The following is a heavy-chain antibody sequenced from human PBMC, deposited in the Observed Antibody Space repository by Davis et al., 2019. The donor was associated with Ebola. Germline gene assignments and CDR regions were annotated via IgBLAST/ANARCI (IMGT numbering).Heavy chain of an antibody. Sequence: ASVKVSCKVSGYTLTELSMHWVRQAPGKGLEWMGGFDPEDGETIYAQKLQGRVTMTTDTSTSTAYMELRSLRSDDTAVYYCARDPPYVAVSYYYGMDVWGQGTTVTVSS. V-gene: IGHV1-24*01. J-gene: IGHJ6*02. CDR2: FDPEDGET. CDR3: ARDPPYVAVSYYYGMDV. CDR1: GYTLTELS. D-gene: IGHD2-2*01.